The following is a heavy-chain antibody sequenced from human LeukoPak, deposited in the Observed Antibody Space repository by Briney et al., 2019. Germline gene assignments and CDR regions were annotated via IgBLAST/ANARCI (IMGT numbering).Heavy chain of an antibody. Sequence: PGGSLRLSCAASGFTFSSYSMNWVRQAPGKGLEWVSSISSSSYIYYADSVKGRFTISRDNAKNSLYLQMNSLRAEDTAVYYCARDLVGGASDIWGQGTMVTVSS. CDR1: GFTFSSYS. CDR2: ISSSSYI. V-gene: IGHV3-21*01. J-gene: IGHJ3*02. CDR3: ARDLVGGASDI. D-gene: IGHD1-26*01.